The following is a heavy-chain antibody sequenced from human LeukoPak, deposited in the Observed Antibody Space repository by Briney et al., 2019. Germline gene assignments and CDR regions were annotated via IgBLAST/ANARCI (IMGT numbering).Heavy chain of an antibody. CDR2: ISGSGGST. V-gene: IGHV3-23*01. Sequence: GGSLRLSCSASGFTFSSYAMNWVRQAPGKGLEWVATISGSGGSTNYGGSVKGRFTISRDNSKNTLYLQMNSLRADDTAVYYCAEDGDYYDSSGYYYASTGSNFDYWGQGTLVTVSS. J-gene: IGHJ4*02. D-gene: IGHD3-22*01. CDR3: AEDGDYYDSSGYYYASTGSNFDY. CDR1: GFTFSSYA.